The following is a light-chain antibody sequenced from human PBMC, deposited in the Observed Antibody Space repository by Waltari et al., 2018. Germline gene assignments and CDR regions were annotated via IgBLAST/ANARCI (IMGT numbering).Light chain of an antibody. V-gene: IGKV4-1*01. J-gene: IGKJ1*01. CDR1: QSVLFNFNNKNY. CDR3: QQYYSLPWA. CDR2: WAS. Sequence: DIVMTQSPDSLAVSLDERATINCKSSQSVLFNFNNKNYLGWYQHKPGRPPKPLIYWASTRESGVPDRFSGSGSGTDFNLTISSLQAEDVAVYYCQQYYSLPWAFGQGTKVEIK.